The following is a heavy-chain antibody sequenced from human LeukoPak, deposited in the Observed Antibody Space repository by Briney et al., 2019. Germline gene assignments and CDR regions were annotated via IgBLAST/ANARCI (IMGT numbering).Heavy chain of an antibody. D-gene: IGHD3-22*01. CDR2: SSWNSGSI. J-gene: IGHJ4*02. CDR3: AKDSGPYYYDSSGPYFDY. CDR1: GFTFDDYA. Sequence: GGSLRLSCAASGFTFDDYAMHWVRQAPGKGLECVSGSSWNSGSIGYADSVKGRFTISRDNAKNSLYLQMNSLRAEDMALYYCAKDSGPYYYDSSGPYFDYWGQGTLVTVSS. V-gene: IGHV3-9*03.